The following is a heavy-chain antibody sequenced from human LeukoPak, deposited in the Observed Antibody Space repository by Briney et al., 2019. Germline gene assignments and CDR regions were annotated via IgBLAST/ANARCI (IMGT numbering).Heavy chain of an antibody. J-gene: IGHJ4*02. CDR3: ARYDYGDQYFDY. CDR2: IYYSGST. CDR1: GGSISSYY. Sequence: SETLSLTCTVSGGSISSYYWSWIRQPPGKGLEWIGYIYYSGSTNYNPSLKSRVTISVDTSKNQFSLKLSSVTAADTAVYYCARYDYGDQYFDYWGQGTLVTVSS. V-gene: IGHV4-59*12. D-gene: IGHD4-17*01.